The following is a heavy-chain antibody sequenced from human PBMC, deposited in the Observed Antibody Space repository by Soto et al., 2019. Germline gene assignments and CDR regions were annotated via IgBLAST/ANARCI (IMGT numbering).Heavy chain of an antibody. V-gene: IGHV4-59*08. Sequence: QVQLQESGPGLVKPSETLSLTCTVSGGSISSYYWSWIRQPPGKGLEWIGYIYYSGSTNYNPSLKSRVTRSVDTSKNQFSLKLSSVTAADTAVYYCARHYSGSYRLLGAGYYYGMDVWGQGTTVTVSS. CDR2: IYYSGST. D-gene: IGHD1-26*01. J-gene: IGHJ6*02. CDR3: ARHYSGSYRLLGAGYYYGMDV. CDR1: GGSISSYY.